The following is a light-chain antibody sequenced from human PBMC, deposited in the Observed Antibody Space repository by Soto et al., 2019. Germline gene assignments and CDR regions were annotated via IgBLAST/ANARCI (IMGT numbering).Light chain of an antibody. J-gene: IGKJ5*01. CDR3: QQYYTWPS. Sequence: EIVLTQSPATLSVTLGHSATLSCRASQSVSLSLAWYQMRPGQPPRLLIYGASTRATDIPARFSGSGSGTDFTLTISSLQSEDFAVYYCQQYYTWPSFGQGTRLEIK. CDR2: GAS. V-gene: IGKV3-15*01. CDR1: QSVSLS.